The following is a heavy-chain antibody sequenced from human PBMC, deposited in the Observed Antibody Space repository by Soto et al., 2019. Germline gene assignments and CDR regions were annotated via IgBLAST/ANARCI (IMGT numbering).Heavy chain of an antibody. Sequence: EVQLVESGGGLVQPGRSLRLSCAASGFTFDDYAMHWVRQAPGKGLEWVSGISWNSGSIGYADSVKGRFTISRDNAKNSLYLQMNSLRAEDTALYYCAKDHDPYCSSTSCYTNWFDPWGQGTLVTVSS. D-gene: IGHD2-2*02. CDR3: AKDHDPYCSSTSCYTNWFDP. V-gene: IGHV3-9*01. J-gene: IGHJ5*02. CDR2: ISWNSGSI. CDR1: GFTFDDYA.